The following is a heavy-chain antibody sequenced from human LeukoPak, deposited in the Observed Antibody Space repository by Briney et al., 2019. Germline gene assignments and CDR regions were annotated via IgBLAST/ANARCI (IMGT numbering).Heavy chain of an antibody. CDR3: AKEGIVGAISQSGKY. Sequence: PSETLSLTCAVSGGSISSGNWWSWVRQAPGKGLEWVSAISGSGGSTYYADSVKGRFTISRDNSKNTLYLQMNSLRAEDTAVYYCAKEGIVGAISQSGKYWGQGTLVTVSS. CDR2: ISGSGGST. V-gene: IGHV3-23*01. CDR1: GGSISSGN. J-gene: IGHJ4*02. D-gene: IGHD1-26*01.